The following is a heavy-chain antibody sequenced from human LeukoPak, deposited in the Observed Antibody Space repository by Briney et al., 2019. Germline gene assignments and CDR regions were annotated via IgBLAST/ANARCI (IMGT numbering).Heavy chain of an antibody. CDR2: INDSGST. J-gene: IGHJ3*02. V-gene: IGHV4-34*01. D-gene: IGHD3-10*01. CDR3: ARPRRITMVRGVINDAFDI. CDR1: GGSSSGYY. Sequence: SETLSLTCAVYGGSSSGYYWSWIRQPPGKGLEWIGEINDSGSTNYNPSLKSRVTISVDTSKNQFSLKLSSVTAADTAVYYCARPRRITMVRGVINDAFDIWGQGTMVTVSS.